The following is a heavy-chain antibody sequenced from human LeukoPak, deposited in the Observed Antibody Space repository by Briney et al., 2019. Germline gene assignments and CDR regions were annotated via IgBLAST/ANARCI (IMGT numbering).Heavy chain of an antibody. CDR2: IDQDGSDK. V-gene: IGHV3-7*01. CDR3: AKSSLGWLDP. D-gene: IGHD7-27*01. CDR1: GFTFSNFW. J-gene: IGHJ5*02. Sequence: GGSLRLSCTASGFTFSNFWISWVRQAPGKGLEWVASIDQDGSDKFSVDSVKGRFTISRDNARNSMYLQMKSLRVEDTAVYYCAKSSLGWLDPWGQGALVTVSS.